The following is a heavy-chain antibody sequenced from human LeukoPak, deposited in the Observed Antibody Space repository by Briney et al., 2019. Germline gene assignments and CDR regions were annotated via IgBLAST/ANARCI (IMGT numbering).Heavy chain of an antibody. CDR3: ARDRGGHGYFDY. CDR2: IYYSGST. J-gene: IGHJ4*02. D-gene: IGHD2-8*01. V-gene: IGHV4-39*07. CDR1: GGSISSSSYY. Sequence: PSETLSLTCTVSGGSISSSSYYWGWIRQPPGKGLEWIGSIYYSGSTYYNPSLKSRVTISVDTSKNQFSLKLSSVTAADTAVYYCARDRGGHGYFDYWGQGTLVTVSS.